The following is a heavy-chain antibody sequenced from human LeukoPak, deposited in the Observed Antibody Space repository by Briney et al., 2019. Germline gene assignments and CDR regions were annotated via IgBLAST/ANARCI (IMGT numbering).Heavy chain of an antibody. CDR1: GYTFSNYG. CDR2: IIPIFGTA. CDR3: ARAPPYYDILTGYYNVNWFDP. V-gene: IGHV1-69*05. D-gene: IGHD3-9*01. Sequence: ASVKVSCKASGYTFSNYGISWVRQAPGQGLEWMGGIIPIFGTANYAQKFQGRVTMTRNTSISTAYMELSSLRSEDTAVYYCARAPPYYDILTGYYNVNWFDPWGQGTLVTVSS. J-gene: IGHJ5*02.